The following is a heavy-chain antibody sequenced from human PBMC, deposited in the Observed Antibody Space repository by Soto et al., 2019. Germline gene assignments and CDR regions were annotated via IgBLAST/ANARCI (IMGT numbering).Heavy chain of an antibody. D-gene: IGHD2-8*01. CDR2: IYSTENT. CDR1: GGSVRSNRYS. CDR3: ARDIMGTNYYYYGMDV. J-gene: IGHJ6*02. V-gene: IGHV4-39*02. Sequence: SETLSLTCTVSGGSVRSNRYSWGWIRQSPGKGLERIGIIYSTENTYYHQYLLSRVTISADTSINEFSLRLSTETAADTAVYYCARDIMGTNYYYYGMDVWGQGTTVT.